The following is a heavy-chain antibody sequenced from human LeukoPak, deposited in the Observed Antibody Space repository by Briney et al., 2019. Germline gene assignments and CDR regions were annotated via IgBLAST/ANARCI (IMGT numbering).Heavy chain of an antibody. CDR3: ARDSDTAMGALGY. CDR1: GGSISSGGYY. V-gene: IGHV4-61*08. CDR2: IYYSGST. J-gene: IGHJ4*02. Sequence: PSQTLSLTCTVSGGSISSGGYYWSWIRQHPGKGLEWIGYIYYSGSTNYNPSLKSRVTISVDTSKNQFSLKLSSVTAADTAVYYCARDSDTAMGALGYWGQGTLVTVSS. D-gene: IGHD5-18*01.